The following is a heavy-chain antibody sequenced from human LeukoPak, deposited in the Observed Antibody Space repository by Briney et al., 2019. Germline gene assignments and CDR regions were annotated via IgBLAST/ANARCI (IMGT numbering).Heavy chain of an antibody. CDR1: GYSFTTYW. Sequence: GEPLKISCKASGYSFTTYWIGWVRQIPGKGLEWIGIIFPADSSTRYSPSVQGQLSVSADKSMTTAYLQWSSLKASDTAMYFCARWVTADRGKKDAFDIWGQGTMVTVSS. V-gene: IGHV5-51*01. J-gene: IGHJ3*02. CDR3: ARWVTADRGKKDAFDI. D-gene: IGHD2-21*02. CDR2: IFPADSST.